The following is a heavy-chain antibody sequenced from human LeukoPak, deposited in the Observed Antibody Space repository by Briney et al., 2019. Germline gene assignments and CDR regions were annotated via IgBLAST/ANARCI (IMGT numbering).Heavy chain of an antibody. V-gene: IGHV3-66*01. J-gene: IGHJ4*02. CDR2: IYTGGST. CDR3: ARGQSYCGADCYSD. D-gene: IGHD2-21*02. Sequence: PGGSLRLSCTASGFTLSSYSMNWVRQTPGKGLDWVSVIYTGGSTNYGDSVKGRFTISRDNSKNTLYLQMNSLRADDTAIYYCARGQSYCGADCYSDWGQGTLVTVSS. CDR1: GFTLSSYS.